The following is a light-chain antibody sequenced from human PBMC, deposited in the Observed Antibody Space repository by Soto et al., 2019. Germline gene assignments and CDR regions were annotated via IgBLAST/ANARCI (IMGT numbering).Light chain of an antibody. J-gene: IGLJ1*01. CDR1: STDVGGYNY. Sequence: SALTQPASVSGSRGQSITLSCTGTSTDVGGYNYVSWYQQHPGKAPKLMIYEVSNRPSGVSNRFSGPKSGNTASLSISGLQAEDEADYYCTSYTSRSTLVFGTGTKVTVL. CDR3: TSYTSRSTLV. CDR2: EVS. V-gene: IGLV2-14*01.